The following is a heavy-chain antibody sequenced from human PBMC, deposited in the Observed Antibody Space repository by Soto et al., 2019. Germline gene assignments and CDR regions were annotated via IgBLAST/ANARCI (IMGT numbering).Heavy chain of an antibody. D-gene: IGHD2-15*01. J-gene: IGHJ3*02. CDR2: IYYSGST. Sequence: SETLSLTCSVSGGSISTYYWSWIRQPPGKGLEWIGYIYYSGSTNYNPSLKSRVTISVDTSKNQFSLRLTSVTAADTAVYYCARVYCIGGGCSYYAFDIWGQGTMVTVSS. CDR3: ARVYCIGGGCSYYAFDI. V-gene: IGHV4-59*12. CDR1: GGSISTYY.